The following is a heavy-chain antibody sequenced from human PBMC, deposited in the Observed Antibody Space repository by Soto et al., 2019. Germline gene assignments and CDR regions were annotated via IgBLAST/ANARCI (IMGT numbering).Heavy chain of an antibody. D-gene: IGHD3-10*01. Sequence: SETLSLTCTVSGGSISSYYWTWIQQPAGKGLEWIGRIYTSRSTNYNPSLKSRVTMSVDTSKNQFSLKLSSVTAADTAVYYCARDGVGESFYDYWGEGNLVTVSS. J-gene: IGHJ4*02. CDR1: GGSISSYY. CDR3: ARDGVGESFYDY. CDR2: IYTSRST. V-gene: IGHV4-4*07.